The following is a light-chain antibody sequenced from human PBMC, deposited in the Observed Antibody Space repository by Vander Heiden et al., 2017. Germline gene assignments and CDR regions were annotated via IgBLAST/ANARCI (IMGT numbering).Light chain of an antibody. CDR2: DAS. Sequence: DIQMTQSPSTLSASVGDRVSIPCRASQSISRYLAWYQQKPGKAPKLLIYDASSLEGGVPSRLSGSGSGTEFTLTISSLQPEDFATYYCQQYNAYPYTLGQGTKLEIK. CDR3: QQYNAYPYT. V-gene: IGKV1-5*01. CDR1: QSISRY. J-gene: IGKJ2*01.